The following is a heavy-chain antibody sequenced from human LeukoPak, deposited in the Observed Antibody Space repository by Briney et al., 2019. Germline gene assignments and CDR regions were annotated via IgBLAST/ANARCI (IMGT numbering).Heavy chain of an antibody. J-gene: IGHJ6*02. D-gene: IGHD2-15*01. CDR2: INPNSGGT. CDR3: AREDGAYCSGGSCSGGMDV. Sequence: ASVKVSCKASGYTFTGYYMHWVRQALGQGLEWMGWINPNSGGTNYAQKFQGWVTMTRDTSISTAYMELSRLRSDDTAVYYCAREDGAYCSGGSCSGGMDVWGQGTTVTVSS. V-gene: IGHV1-2*04. CDR1: GYTFTGYY.